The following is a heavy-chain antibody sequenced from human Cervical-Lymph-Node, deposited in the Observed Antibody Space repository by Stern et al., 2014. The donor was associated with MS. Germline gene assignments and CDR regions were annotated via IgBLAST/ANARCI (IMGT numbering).Heavy chain of an antibody. J-gene: IGHJ6*02. CDR1: GYTFTNYN. CDR3: ARVRFYGSGIYYALGDGMDV. Sequence: QVQLVQSGAEVKKPGASVKVSCKASGYTFTNYNIDWVRQATGQGLEWMGWMNPNSGNKGYAQRFQGRVTMTRDTSTSTAYMELSSLKAEDTAVYYCARVRFYGSGIYYALGDGMDVWGQGTTVTV. D-gene: IGHD3-10*01. CDR2: MNPNSGNK. V-gene: IGHV1-8*01.